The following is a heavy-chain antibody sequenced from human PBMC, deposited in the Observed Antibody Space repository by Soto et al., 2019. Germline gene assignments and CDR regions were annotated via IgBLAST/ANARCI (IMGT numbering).Heavy chain of an antibody. CDR3: AKDFAGGYGSGSPIDY. CDR2: ISGSGGST. V-gene: IGHV3-23*01. J-gene: IGHJ4*02. D-gene: IGHD3-10*01. Sequence: LRLSCAASGFTFSSYAMSWVRQAPGKRLEWDSAISGSGGSTYYADSVKGRFTISRDNSKNTLYLQMNSLRAEDTAVYYCAKDFAGGYGSGSPIDYWGQGTLVTVSS. CDR1: GFTFSSYA.